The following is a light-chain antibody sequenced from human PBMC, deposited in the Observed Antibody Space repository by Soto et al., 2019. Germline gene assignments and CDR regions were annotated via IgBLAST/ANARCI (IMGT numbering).Light chain of an antibody. J-gene: IGKJ5*01. CDR3: QQCGSSSP. CDR2: GAS. CDR1: QSVSIN. Sequence: EIGVKQSAATVSVYPGERATLSCRASQSVSINLAWYQQKPGQAPRLLMYGASTRATGTPARFSGSGSGTEFTLTISSLQSEDFAVYYCQQCGSSSPFGQGTRLDI. V-gene: IGKV3D-15*01.